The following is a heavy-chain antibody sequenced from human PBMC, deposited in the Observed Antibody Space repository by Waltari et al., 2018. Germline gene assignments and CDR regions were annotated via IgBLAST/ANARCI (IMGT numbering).Heavy chain of an antibody. CDR1: GFTVSSNY. V-gene: IGHV3-53*02. J-gene: IGHJ5*02. D-gene: IGHD2-2*01. CDR3: ARVLWAYCSSTSCYWFDP. Sequence: EVQLVETGGGLIQPGGSLRLSCAASGFTVSSNYMSWVRQAPGKGLEWVSVIYSGGRTYYADSVKGRFTISRDNSKNTLYLQMNSLRAEDTAVYYCARVLWAYCSSTSCYWFDPWGQGTLVTVSS. CDR2: IYSGGRT.